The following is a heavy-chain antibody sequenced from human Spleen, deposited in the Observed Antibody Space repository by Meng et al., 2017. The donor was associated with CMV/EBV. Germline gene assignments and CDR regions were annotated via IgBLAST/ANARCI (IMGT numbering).Heavy chain of an antibody. Sequence: ASVKVSCKASGYPFSTYGISWVRQAPGQGLEWMGWISAYNGNTNFAQNLQDRVTMTTDTSTNTAYMELRRLRSDDTAVYYCACGGYFGDYWGQGTLVTVSS. D-gene: IGHD5-12*01. CDR2: ISAYNGNT. J-gene: IGHJ4*02. CDR3: ACGGYFGDY. CDR1: GYPFSTYG. V-gene: IGHV1-18*01.